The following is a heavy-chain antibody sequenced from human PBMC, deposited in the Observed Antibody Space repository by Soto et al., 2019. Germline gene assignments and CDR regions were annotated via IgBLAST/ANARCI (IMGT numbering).Heavy chain of an antibody. Sequence: SETLSLTCTVSGGSISSGDYYWSWIRQPPGKGLEWIGYIYYSGSTYYNPSLKSRVTISVDTSKNQFSLKLSSVTAADTAVYYCARDTRQRYSSSWSEADYWGQGTLVTVSS. J-gene: IGHJ4*02. CDR1: GGSISSGDYY. D-gene: IGHD6-13*01. V-gene: IGHV4-30-4*01. CDR3: ARDTRQRYSSSWSEADY. CDR2: IYYSGST.